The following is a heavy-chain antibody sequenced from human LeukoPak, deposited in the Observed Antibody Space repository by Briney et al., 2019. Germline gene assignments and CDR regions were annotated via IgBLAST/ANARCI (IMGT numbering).Heavy chain of an antibody. CDR3: ARARTGDSIGGFDY. D-gene: IGHD7-27*01. CDR1: GFTFSDYG. CDR2: IANDGRDK. V-gene: IGHV3-30*03. Sequence: GGSLRLSCAASGFTFSDYGMHWVRQAPGKGLEWVAVIANDGRDKKYADSVRGRFTISRDNSKNTLYLQMNSLRAEDTAVYYCARARTGDSIGGFDYWGQGTLVTVSS. J-gene: IGHJ4*02.